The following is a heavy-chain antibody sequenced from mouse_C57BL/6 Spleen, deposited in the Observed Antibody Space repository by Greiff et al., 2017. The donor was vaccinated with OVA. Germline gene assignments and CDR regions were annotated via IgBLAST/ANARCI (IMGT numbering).Heavy chain of an antibody. Sequence: QVQLQQPGAELVKPGASVKLSCKASGYTFTSYWMHWVKQRPGQGLEWIGMIHPDSGSTNYNEKFKSKATLTVDKSSSTAYMQLSSLTSEDSAVFYCARDGSSYDWYFDVWGKGTTVTVSS. CDR2: IHPDSGST. V-gene: IGHV1-64*01. CDR1: GYTFTSYW. J-gene: IGHJ1*03. D-gene: IGHD1-1*01. CDR3: ARDGSSYDWYFDV.